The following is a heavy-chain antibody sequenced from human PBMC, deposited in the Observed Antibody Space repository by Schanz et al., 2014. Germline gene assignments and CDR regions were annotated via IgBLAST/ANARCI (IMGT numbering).Heavy chain of an antibody. CDR1: GFIFSNFA. V-gene: IGHV3-33*08. CDR3: VRDYNWGFDN. D-gene: IGHD7-27*01. CDR2: IWFDGNNK. Sequence: VQLVESGGALVQPGGSLRLSCAASGFIFSNFAMEWVRQAPGKGLEWVAVIWFDGNNKYYADSVKGRFTISRDNAKSSLYLQMSSLRDEDTAIYYCVRDYNWGFDNWGQGTLVTVSS. J-gene: IGHJ4*02.